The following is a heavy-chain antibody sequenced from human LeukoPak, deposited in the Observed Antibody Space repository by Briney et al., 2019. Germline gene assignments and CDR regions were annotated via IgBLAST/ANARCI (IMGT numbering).Heavy chain of an antibody. J-gene: IGHJ4*02. CDR3: ARALAAAAGRRAAMMGD. CDR2: INPSGGSG. Sequence: ASVKVSCKASGYTFTRFYIHWVRQAPGQGLEWMGIINPSGGSGNNAQKFQGRVTMTRDMSTGTVYMELSSLRSEDTAVYYCARALAAAAGRRAAMMGDWGQGTLVTVSS. CDR1: GYTFTRFY. D-gene: IGHD6-13*01. V-gene: IGHV1-46*01.